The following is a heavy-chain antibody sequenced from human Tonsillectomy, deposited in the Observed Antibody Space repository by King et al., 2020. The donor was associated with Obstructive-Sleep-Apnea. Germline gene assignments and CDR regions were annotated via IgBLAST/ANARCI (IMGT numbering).Heavy chain of an antibody. D-gene: IGHD3-22*01. J-gene: IGHJ4*02. CDR1: GGSVSSGSYY. V-gene: IGHV4-61*01. Sequence: VQLQESGPGLVKPSETLSLTCTVSGGSVSSGSYYWSWIRQPPGKGLEWIGYIYYSGSTNYNPSLKSRVTISVDTSKNQFSLKLSSVTAAGTAVYYCARDYYDSSGSHFDYWGQGTLVTVSS. CDR2: IYYSGST. CDR3: ARDYYDSSGSHFDY.